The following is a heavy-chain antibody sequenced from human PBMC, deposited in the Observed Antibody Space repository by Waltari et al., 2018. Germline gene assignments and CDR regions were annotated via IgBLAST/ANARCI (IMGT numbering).Heavy chain of an antibody. J-gene: IGHJ3*02. CDR1: GFTFDDYA. Sequence: EVQLVESGGGLVQPGRSLRLSCAASGFTFDDYAMHWVRQGPGKGLAWVSGISWNSGSIGYADSVKGRFTIHRDNAKNYLYLQMNSLSTEDTALYYCAKTFKGIWSYDAFDIWGQGTLVTVSS. D-gene: IGHD2-8*01. CDR2: ISWNSGSI. V-gene: IGHV3-9*01. CDR3: AKTFKGIWSYDAFDI.